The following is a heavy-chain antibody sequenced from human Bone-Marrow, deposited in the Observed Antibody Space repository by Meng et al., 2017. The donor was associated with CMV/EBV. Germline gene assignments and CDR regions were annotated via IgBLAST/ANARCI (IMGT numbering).Heavy chain of an antibody. Sequence: GESLKISCAASGFTFSSYAMHWVRQAPGKGLEWVAVISYDGSNKYYADSVKGRFTISRDNVKNSLYLQMNSLRAEDTAVYYCVRGGWSVDYWGQVTLVTVSS. D-gene: IGHD6-19*01. CDR1: GFTFSSYA. CDR2: ISYDGSNK. J-gene: IGHJ4*02. CDR3: VRGGWSVDY. V-gene: IGHV3-30*04.